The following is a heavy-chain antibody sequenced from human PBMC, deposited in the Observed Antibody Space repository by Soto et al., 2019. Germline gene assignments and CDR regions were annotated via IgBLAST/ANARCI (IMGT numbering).Heavy chain of an antibody. CDR1: GFTFSSYG. D-gene: IGHD2-2*01. Sequence: QVQLVESGGGVVQPGRSLRLSCAASGFTFSSYGMHWVRQAPGKGLEWVAVIWYDGSNKYYADSVKGRFTISRDNSXNTLYLQMNSLRAEDTAVYFCARDYLVVPLRVIDFLGEGTLVTVSS. CDR3: ARDYLVVPLRVIDF. J-gene: IGHJ4*02. V-gene: IGHV3-33*01. CDR2: IWYDGSNK.